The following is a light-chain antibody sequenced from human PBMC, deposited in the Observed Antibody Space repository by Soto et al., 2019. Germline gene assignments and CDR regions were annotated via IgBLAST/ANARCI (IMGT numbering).Light chain of an antibody. J-gene: IGKJ4*01. CDR1: QSVGSS. CDR3: QQYNSWPLT. V-gene: IGKV3-15*01. CDR2: GAS. Sequence: EIVMTQSPATLSLSPGDRATLSCWASQSVGSSLAWYLQTPGQAPRLLIFGASTRATGIPARFRGSGSGTEFTLTISSLQSEDFAVYYCQQYNSWPLTFGGGTKVDIK.